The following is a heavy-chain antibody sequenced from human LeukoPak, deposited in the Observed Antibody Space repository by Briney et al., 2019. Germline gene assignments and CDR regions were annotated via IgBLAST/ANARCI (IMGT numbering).Heavy chain of an antibody. Sequence: PGGSLRLSCAASGFTFSSHAMSWVRQAPGKGLEWVSGISGRDGSTYYADSVKGRFTISRDNSKNTLYLQMNSLRAEDMAVYYCAREGGSYYFDYWGQGTLVTVSS. D-gene: IGHD1-26*01. CDR1: GFTFSSHA. V-gene: IGHV3-23*01. CDR2: ISGRDGST. CDR3: AREGGSYYFDY. J-gene: IGHJ4*02.